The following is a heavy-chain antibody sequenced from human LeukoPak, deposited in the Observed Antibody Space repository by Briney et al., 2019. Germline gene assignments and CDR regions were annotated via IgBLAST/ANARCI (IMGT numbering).Heavy chain of an antibody. D-gene: IGHD3-16*01. J-gene: IGHJ4*02. V-gene: IGHV1-69*10. Sequence: ASVKVSCKTPGENFRTSGISWVRQAPGQGLEWLGGIVPILGIPSYAQNFQDRVMIVADESTRTVYLEVRNLRSEDTAVYYCARGLGEVPSDYWGQGSLVTVSS. CDR3: ARGLGEVPSDY. CDR1: GENFRTSG. CDR2: IVPILGIP.